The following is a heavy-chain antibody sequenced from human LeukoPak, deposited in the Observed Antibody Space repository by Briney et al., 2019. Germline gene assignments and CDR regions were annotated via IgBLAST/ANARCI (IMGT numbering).Heavy chain of an antibody. CDR2: INPNSGGT. D-gene: IGHD2-2*01. CDR3: ARDKGTLGTRYYFDY. J-gene: IGHJ4*02. V-gene: IGHV1-2*02. CDR1: GYTFTGYY. Sequence: ASVKVSCKPSGYTFTGYYMHWVRQAPGQGLEWMGWINPNSGGTNYAQKFQGRVTMTRDTSISTAYMELSRLRSDDTAVYYCARDKGTLGTRYYFDYWGQGTLVTVSS.